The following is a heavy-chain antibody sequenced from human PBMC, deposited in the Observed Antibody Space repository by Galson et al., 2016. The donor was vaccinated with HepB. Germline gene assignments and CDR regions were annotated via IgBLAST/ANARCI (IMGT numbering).Heavy chain of an antibody. J-gene: IGHJ4*02. D-gene: IGHD4-17*01. CDR1: GFTFSKAW. CDR3: YGHLDY. CDR2: IRPQRDRKTP. Sequence: SLRLSCAASGFTFSKAWFTWVHQAPGKGLEWVGRIRPQRDRKTPVYAAPVEGRFTISRDDSKNTLYLQMNSLTTEDTALYYCYGHLDYWGRGTLVTVSS. V-gene: IGHV3-15*01.